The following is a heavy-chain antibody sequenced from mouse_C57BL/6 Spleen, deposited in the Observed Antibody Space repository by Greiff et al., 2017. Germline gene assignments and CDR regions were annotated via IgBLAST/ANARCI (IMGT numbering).Heavy chain of an antibody. J-gene: IGHJ3*01. CDR2: IDPEDGET. CDR1: GFNITDYY. Sequence: VQLQQSGAELVKPGASVKLSCTASGFNITDYYMHLVKQRAEQGLEWIGRIDPEDGETKYDPKFQGKATLTADTSSNTAYLHLRSLTAEDTAVYYCSRMGYSSWFAYWGQGTLVTVSA. V-gene: IGHV14-2*01. CDR3: SRMGYSSWFAY. D-gene: IGHD3-1*01.